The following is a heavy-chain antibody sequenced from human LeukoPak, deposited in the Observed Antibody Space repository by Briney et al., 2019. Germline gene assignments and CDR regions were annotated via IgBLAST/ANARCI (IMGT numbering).Heavy chain of an antibody. CDR2: IYSGSTK. CDR1: GFTVSGNY. CDR3: AKDRTGTTGRDWLDP. V-gene: IGHV3-53*01. D-gene: IGHD1-1*01. J-gene: IGHJ5*02. Sequence: GGSLRLSCAVSGFTVSGNYMSWVRQAPGKGLEWVSLIYSGSTKYYADSVKGRFTISRDNSKNTFYLQMNSLRADDTALYYCAKDRTGTTGRDWLDPWGQGTLVTVSS.